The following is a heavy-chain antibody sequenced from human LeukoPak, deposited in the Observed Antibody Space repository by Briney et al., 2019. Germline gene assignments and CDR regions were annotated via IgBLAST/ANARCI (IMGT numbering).Heavy chain of an antibody. Sequence: PGGSLRLSCATSGFSFSNYGMHWVRQAPGKGLEWVAVIWSNGINRYHADFVKGRFTFSRDNSKNTLSLQMNSLRVEDTAVYYCVKERGPFDGFDIWGQGTMVTVSS. J-gene: IGHJ3*02. CDR2: IWSNGINR. V-gene: IGHV3-33*06. CDR1: GFSFSNYG. CDR3: VKERGPFDGFDI.